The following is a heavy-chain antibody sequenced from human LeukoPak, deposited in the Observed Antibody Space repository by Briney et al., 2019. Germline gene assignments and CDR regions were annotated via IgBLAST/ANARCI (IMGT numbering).Heavy chain of an antibody. Sequence: SETLSLTCTVSGGSISSGSYYWSWIRQHPGKGLEWIGYIYYSGSTYYNPSLKSRVTISVDTSKNQFSLKLSSVTAADTAVYYCARSTEEYGDYLSNYWGQGTLVTVSS. CDR1: GGSISSGSYY. CDR3: ARSTEEYGDYLSNY. D-gene: IGHD4-17*01. CDR2: IYYSGST. V-gene: IGHV4-31*03. J-gene: IGHJ4*02.